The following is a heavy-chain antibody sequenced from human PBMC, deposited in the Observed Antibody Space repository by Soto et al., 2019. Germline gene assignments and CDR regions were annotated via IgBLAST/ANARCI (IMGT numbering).Heavy chain of an antibody. CDR3: ARDGATPGRGSAVGYYYHYGMDV. J-gene: IGHJ6*02. V-gene: IGHV3-7*05. D-gene: IGHD6-13*01. CDR1: EFTFNTYW. Sequence: EVQLVESGGGLVQPGGSLRLSCLASEFTFNTYWMNWVRQAPGRGLEWVANIKDDGSEKNYVDSVKGRFTISRDNAKNSLYLQMNSLRCEDTAVYFCARDGATPGRGSAVGYYYHYGMDVCGQGTTVTVSS. CDR2: IKDDGSEK.